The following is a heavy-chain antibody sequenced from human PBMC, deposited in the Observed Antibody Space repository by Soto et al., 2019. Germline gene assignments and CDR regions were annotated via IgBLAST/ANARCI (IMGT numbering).Heavy chain of an antibody. D-gene: IGHD2-15*01. CDR1: GGSISSGGYY. CDR3: ARCAGGGGSCWIDY. V-gene: IGHV4-31*03. J-gene: IGHJ4*02. Sequence: SETLSLTCTVSGGSISSGGYYWSWIRQHPGKGLEWIGYIYYSGSTYYNPSLKSRVTISVDTSKNQFSLKLSSVTAAVTAVYYCARCAGGGGSCWIDYWGQGTLVTVSS. CDR2: IYYSGST.